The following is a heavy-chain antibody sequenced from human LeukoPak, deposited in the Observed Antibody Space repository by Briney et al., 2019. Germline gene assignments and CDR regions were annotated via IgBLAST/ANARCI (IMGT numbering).Heavy chain of an antibody. CDR2: ISGSGGNT. V-gene: IGHV3-23*01. J-gene: IGHJ4*02. CDR3: AKSFSLGYSSGWYVAAYYFDY. D-gene: IGHD6-19*01. CDR1: GFIFSSYA. Sequence: PGGSLRLSCAASGFIFSSYAMSWVRQAPGKGLEWISVISGSGGNTYYTDSVKGRFTISRDNSRNTLHLQMNSLRDEDTAVYYCAKSFSLGYSSGWYVAAYYFDYWGQGTLVTVSS.